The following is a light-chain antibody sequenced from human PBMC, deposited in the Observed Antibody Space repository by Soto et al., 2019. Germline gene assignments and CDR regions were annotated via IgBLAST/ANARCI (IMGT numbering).Light chain of an antibody. CDR1: SSNIGSNS. V-gene: IGLV1-47*02. CDR2: YNN. CDR3: AAWDASLSACV. Sequence: QSVLTQPPSVSAAPRQKVTISCSGSSSNIGSNSVYWYQHLPRMAPKLLIYYNNQRPSGVPDRFSGSRSGTSASLAIVGLRSEDEAVYYCAAWDASLSACVFGNGTKATVL. J-gene: IGLJ1*01.